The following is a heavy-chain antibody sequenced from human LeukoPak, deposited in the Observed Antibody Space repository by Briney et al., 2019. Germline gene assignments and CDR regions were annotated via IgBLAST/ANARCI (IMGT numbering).Heavy chain of an antibody. D-gene: IGHD6-25*01. J-gene: IGHJ4*02. CDR3: ARLHSSGYY. Sequence: SETLSLTCTVSGGSISSSSYYWGWIRQPPGKGLEWIGSIYYGGSTYYNPSLKSRVTISVDTSKNQFSLKLSSVTAADTAVYYCARLHSSGYYWGQGTLVTVSS. CDR2: IYYGGST. V-gene: IGHV4-39*01. CDR1: GGSISSSSYY.